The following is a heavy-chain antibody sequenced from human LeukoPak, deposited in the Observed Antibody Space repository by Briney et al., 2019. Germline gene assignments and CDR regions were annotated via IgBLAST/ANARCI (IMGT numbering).Heavy chain of an antibody. CDR3: ARSGGIAAAGTPGY. CDR2: INPNSGGT. D-gene: IGHD6-13*01. CDR1: GYTFTGYY. V-gene: IGHV1-2*02. J-gene: IGHJ4*02. Sequence: ASVKVSCKASGYTFTGYYMHWVRQAPGQGLEWMGWINPNSGGTNYAQKFQGRATMTRDTSISTAYMELSRLRSDDTAVYYCARSGGIAAAGTPGYWGQGTLVTVSS.